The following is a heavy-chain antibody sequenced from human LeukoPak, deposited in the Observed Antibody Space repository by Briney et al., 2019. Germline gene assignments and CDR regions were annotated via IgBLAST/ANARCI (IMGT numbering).Heavy chain of an antibody. CDR2: ISYSGST. J-gene: IGHJ3*02. Sequence: PSETLSLTCTVSGGSISSYYWSWIRQPPGKGLEWIGYISYSGSTNYNPSLKSRVTISVDTSKNQFSLKLTSVTAADTAIYYCARNRDDASDIWGPGTMVTVSS. CDR3: ARNRDDASDI. CDR1: GGSISSYY. V-gene: IGHV4-59*01. D-gene: IGHD3-10*01.